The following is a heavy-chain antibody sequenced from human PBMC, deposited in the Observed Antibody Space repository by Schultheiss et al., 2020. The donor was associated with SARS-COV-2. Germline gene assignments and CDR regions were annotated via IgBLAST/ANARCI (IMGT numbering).Heavy chain of an antibody. CDR1: GYSFTSYW. V-gene: IGHV5-10-1*01. CDR2: IDPSDSYT. J-gene: IGHJ6*02. CDR3: ARQGWIQLTLTGGMDV. D-gene: IGHD5-18*01. Sequence: GGSLRLSCKGSGYSFTSYWISWVRQMPGKGLEWMGRIDPSDSYTNYSPSFQGHVTISADKSISTAYLQWSSLKASDTAMYYCARQGWIQLTLTGGMDVWGQGTTVTVSS.